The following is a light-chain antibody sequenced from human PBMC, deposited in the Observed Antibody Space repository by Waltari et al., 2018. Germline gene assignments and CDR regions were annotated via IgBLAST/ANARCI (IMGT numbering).Light chain of an antibody. CDR3: QQYKDLPRT. V-gene: IGKV1-33*01. CDR1: QDIRNS. Sequence: DIQMTQSPSSMSASVGDRVSITCQASQDIRNSLSWYQQKPGKAPKLLIYDASNLETGVPSRFSGSASGTDFTFTISSLQPEDIGTYYCQQYKDLPRTFGQGTKVEFK. J-gene: IGKJ1*01. CDR2: DAS.